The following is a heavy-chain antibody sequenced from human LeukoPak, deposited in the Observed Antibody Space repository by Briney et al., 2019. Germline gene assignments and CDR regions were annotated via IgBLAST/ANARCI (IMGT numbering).Heavy chain of an antibody. CDR2: INPNSGGT. V-gene: IGHV1-2*02. CDR3: ARLYDFWSQDYYFDY. Sequence: ASVKVSCKASGYTLTGYYMHWVRQAPGQGLEWMGWINPNSGGTNYAQKFQGKVTMTRDTSISTAYMELSRLRSDDTAVYYCARLYDFWSQDYYFDYWGQGTLVTVSS. CDR1: GYTLTGYY. J-gene: IGHJ4*02. D-gene: IGHD3-3*01.